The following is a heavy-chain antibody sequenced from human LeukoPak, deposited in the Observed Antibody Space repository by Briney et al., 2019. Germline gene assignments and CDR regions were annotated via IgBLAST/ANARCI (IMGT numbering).Heavy chain of an antibody. V-gene: IGHV4-34*01. CDR2: INHSGST. Sequence: SETLSLTCAVYGGSFSGYYWSWIRQPPGKGLEWIGEINHSGSTNYNPSLKSRVTISVDTSKNQFSLKLSSVTAADTAVYYCARGRARPYYYYYYMDVWGKGTTVTVSS. CDR1: GGSFSGYY. D-gene: IGHD6-6*01. J-gene: IGHJ6*03. CDR3: ARGRARPYYYYYYMDV.